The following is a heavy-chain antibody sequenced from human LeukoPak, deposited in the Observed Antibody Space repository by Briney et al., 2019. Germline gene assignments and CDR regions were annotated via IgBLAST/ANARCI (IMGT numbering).Heavy chain of an antibody. D-gene: IGHD4/OR15-4a*01. V-gene: IGHV3-23*01. CDR2: ISGSGGRT. Sequence: GGSLRLSCAASGFTFSSSAMSWVRQAPGKGLEWVSTISGSGGRTHYSDSVKGRFTISRDNSKNTLYLQMNSLRAEDTAVYYCARRAGAYSHPYDYWGQGTLVTVSS. CDR1: GFTFSSSA. J-gene: IGHJ4*02. CDR3: ARRAGAYSHPYDY.